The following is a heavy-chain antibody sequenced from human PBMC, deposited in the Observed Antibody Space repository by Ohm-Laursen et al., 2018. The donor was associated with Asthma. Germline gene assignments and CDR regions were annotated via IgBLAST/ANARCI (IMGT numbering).Heavy chain of an antibody. CDR3: ARERIVVVPADYYYGMDV. D-gene: IGHD2-2*01. V-gene: IGHV3-30-3*01. J-gene: IGHJ6*02. CDR1: GFIFSSSA. Sequence: SLRLSCAASGFIFSSSAMHWVRQAPGKGLEWVAVISYDGSNKYYADSVKGRFTISRDNSKNTLYLQMSSLRAEDTAVYYCARERIVVVPADYYYGMDVWGQGTTVTVSS. CDR2: ISYDGSNK.